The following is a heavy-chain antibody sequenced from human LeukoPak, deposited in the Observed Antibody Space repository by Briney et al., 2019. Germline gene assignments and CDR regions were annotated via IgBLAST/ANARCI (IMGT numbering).Heavy chain of an antibody. V-gene: IGHV1-24*01. J-gene: IGHJ4*02. CDR2: FDPEDGET. Sequence: ASVKVSCKVSGYTLTELSMHWVRQAPGKGLEWMGGFDPEDGETIYAQKFQGRVTMTEDTSTDTAYMELSSLRSEDTAVYYCAGGERITIFEVVISFDYWGQGTLVTVSS. CDR3: AGGERITIFEVVISFDY. CDR1: GYTLTELS. D-gene: IGHD3-3*01.